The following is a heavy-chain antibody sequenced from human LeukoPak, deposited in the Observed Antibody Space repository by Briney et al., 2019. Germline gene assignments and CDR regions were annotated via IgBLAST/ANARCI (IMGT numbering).Heavy chain of an antibody. J-gene: IGHJ6*03. CDR3: ARDAYYDFWSGDRDYYYMDV. CDR2: INPNSGGT. CDR1: GYTFTGYY. V-gene: IGHV1-2*02. Sequence: GASVKVSCKASGYTFTGYYMHWVRQAPGQGLEWMGWINPNSGGTNYAQKFQGGVTMTRDTSISTAYMELSRLRSDDTAVYYCARDAYYDFWSGDRDYYYMDVWGKGTKVTVSS. D-gene: IGHD3-3*01.